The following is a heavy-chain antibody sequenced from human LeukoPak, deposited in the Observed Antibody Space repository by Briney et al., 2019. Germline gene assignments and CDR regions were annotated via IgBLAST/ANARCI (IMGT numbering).Heavy chain of an antibody. Sequence: GGSLRLSCAASGFTFSSYAMSWVRQAPGKGLEWVSTISGSGDSTYYADSVKGRFTISRDNSKNTLYLQMNSLRAEDTAVYYCAKDYDSTGSHFDYWGQGALVTVSS. J-gene: IGHJ4*02. CDR2: ISGSGDST. CDR1: GFTFSSYA. V-gene: IGHV3-23*01. D-gene: IGHD3-22*01. CDR3: AKDYDSTGSHFDY.